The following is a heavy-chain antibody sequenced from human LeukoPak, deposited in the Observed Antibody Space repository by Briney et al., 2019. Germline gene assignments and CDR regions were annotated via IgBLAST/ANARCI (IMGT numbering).Heavy chain of an antibody. V-gene: IGHV7-4-1*02. J-gene: IGHJ4*02. D-gene: IGHD3-3*01. CDR3: ASSLYYDFWSGYSPGDY. CDR1: GYTFTSYA. CDR2: INTNTGNP. Sequence: ASVKVSCKASGYTFTSYAMNWVRQAPGQGLEWMGWINTNTGNPTYAQGFTGRFVFSLDTSVSTAYLQISSLKAEDTAVYYCASSLYYDFWSGYSPGDYWGREPWSPSPQ.